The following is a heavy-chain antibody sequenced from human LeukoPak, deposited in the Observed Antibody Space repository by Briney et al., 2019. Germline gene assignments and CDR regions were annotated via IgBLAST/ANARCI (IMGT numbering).Heavy chain of an antibody. CDR3: AKVQEGELLDY. V-gene: IGHV3-30*02. J-gene: IGHJ4*02. D-gene: IGHD1-26*01. Sequence: GGSLRLSCAASGFTFSSYGMHWVRQAPGKGLEWVAFIRYDGSNKYYADSVKGRFTISRDNSKNTLYLQINSLRAEDTAVYYCAKVQEGELLDYWGQGTLVTVSS. CDR1: GFTFSSYG. CDR2: IRYDGSNK.